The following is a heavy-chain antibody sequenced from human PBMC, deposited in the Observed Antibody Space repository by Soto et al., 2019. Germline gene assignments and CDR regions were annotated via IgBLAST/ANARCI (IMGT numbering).Heavy chain of an antibody. Sequence: QVQLVQSGAEVKKPGASVKVSCKTSGYTFTSYHISWVRQAPGQGLEWMGWISAYNTNTNYAQKFQGRVTMTTDTLTSTANMEQMSLRTDETAVYYCAKDTPPTESWGQGTLGTVSS. CDR3: AKDTPPTES. CDR2: ISAYNTNT. J-gene: IGHJ5*02. CDR1: GYTFTSYH. V-gene: IGHV1-18*01.